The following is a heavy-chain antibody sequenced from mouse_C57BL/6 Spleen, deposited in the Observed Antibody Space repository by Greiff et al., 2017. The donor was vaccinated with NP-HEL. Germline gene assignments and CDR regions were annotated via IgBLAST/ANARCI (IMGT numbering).Heavy chain of an antibody. CDR3: ARWDDYAWFAD. CDR1: GFTFTSYW. V-gene: IGHV1-69*01. CDR2: IDPSDSYT. Sequence: QVKLLQPGAELVMPGASVKLSCKASGFTFTSYWMNWVKQRPGQGLEWIGEIDPSDSYTNYNQKFKGKSTLTVDKSSSTAYMQLSSLTSDDSAVYYCARWDDYAWFADWGQGTLVTVSA. D-gene: IGHD2-4*01. J-gene: IGHJ3*01.